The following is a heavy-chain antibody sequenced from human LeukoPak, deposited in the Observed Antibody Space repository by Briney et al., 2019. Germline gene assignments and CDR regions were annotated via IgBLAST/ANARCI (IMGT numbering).Heavy chain of an antibody. CDR2: ISYDGSNK. V-gene: IGHV3-30-3*01. Sequence: GGSLRLSCAASGFTFSSYAMPWVRQAPGKGLEWVAVISYDGSNKYYADSVKGRFTISRDNSKNTLYLQMNSLRAEDTAVYYCARAPSDSSGPILRRDAFDIWGQGTMVTVSS. J-gene: IGHJ3*02. CDR1: GFTFSSYA. D-gene: IGHD3-22*01. CDR3: ARAPSDSSGPILRRDAFDI.